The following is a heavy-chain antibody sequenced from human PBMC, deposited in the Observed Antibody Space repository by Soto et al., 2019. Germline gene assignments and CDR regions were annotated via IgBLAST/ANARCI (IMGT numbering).Heavy chain of an antibody. CDR3: ARDAY. CDR2: IKQDGSEK. Sequence: PGGSLRLSCAASGFTLSSYWMSWVRQAPGKGLEWVANIKQDGSEKDYVDSVKGRFTISRDNAKNSLYLQMNSLRAEDTAVYYCARDAYWGPGTLVTVSS. J-gene: IGHJ4*02. CDR1: GFTLSSYW. V-gene: IGHV3-7*01.